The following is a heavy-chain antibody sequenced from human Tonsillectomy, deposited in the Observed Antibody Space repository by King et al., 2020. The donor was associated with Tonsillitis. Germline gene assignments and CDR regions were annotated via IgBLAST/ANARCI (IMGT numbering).Heavy chain of an antibody. J-gene: IGHJ4*02. CDR2: IDPSDSYT. CDR1: GYSFTSYW. CDR3: ARRNYDILTGYHTHFDY. D-gene: IGHD3-9*01. Sequence: QLVRSGAEVKKPGESLRISCKGSGYSFTSYWISWVRQMPGKGLEWMGRIDPSDSYTNYSPSFQGHVTISADKSISTDYLQWSSLKASDTAMYYCARRNYDILTGYHTHFDYWGQGTLVTVSS. V-gene: IGHV5-10-1*01.